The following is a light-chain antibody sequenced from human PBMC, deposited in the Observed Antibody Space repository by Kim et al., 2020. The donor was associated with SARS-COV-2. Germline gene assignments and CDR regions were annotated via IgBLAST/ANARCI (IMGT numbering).Light chain of an antibody. Sequence: SPLSTSVGGRVTLICRASQSVSRWLAWYQQKPGKAPKLLIYDGSNLQSGVPSRFSGSGSGTEFTLTISSLQPDDFAIYYCQHRQTFGQGTKVEIK. J-gene: IGKJ1*01. CDR1: QSVSRW. CDR3: QHRQT. V-gene: IGKV1-5*02. CDR2: DGS.